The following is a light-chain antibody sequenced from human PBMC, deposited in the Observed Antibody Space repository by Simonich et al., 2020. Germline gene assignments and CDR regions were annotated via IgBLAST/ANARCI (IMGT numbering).Light chain of an antibody. V-gene: IGLV4-69*01. CDR2: LYSVGSH. J-gene: IGLJ2*01. CDR1: SGHSSYA. CDR3: QTWGAGIQV. Sequence: QLVLPQSPSASASLGASVKLTCTLSSGHSSYAIAWHQQQPEKGPRYLMKLYSVGSHSTGDGIPDRFSGPSSGAERSLTISSLQSEDEADYYCQTWGAGIQVFGGGTKLTVL.